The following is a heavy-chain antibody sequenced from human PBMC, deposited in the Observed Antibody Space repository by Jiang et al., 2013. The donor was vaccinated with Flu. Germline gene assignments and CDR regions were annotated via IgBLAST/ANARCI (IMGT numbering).Heavy chain of an antibody. Sequence: LLKPSETLSLTCTVSGGSISSSSYYWGWIRQPPGKGLEWIGSIYYSGSTYYNPSLKSRVTISVDTSKNQFSLKLSSVTAADTAVYYCARLNRIKVPAAMLGRFDYWGQGTLVTVSS. D-gene: IGHD2-2*01. CDR2: IYYSGST. V-gene: IGHV4-39*01. J-gene: IGHJ4*02. CDR3: ARLNRIKVPAAMLGRFDY. CDR1: GGSISSSSYY.